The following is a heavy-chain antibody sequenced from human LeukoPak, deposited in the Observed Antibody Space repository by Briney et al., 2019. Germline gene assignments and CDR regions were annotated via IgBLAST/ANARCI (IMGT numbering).Heavy chain of an antibody. V-gene: IGHV3-21*01. D-gene: IGHD5-18*01. CDR2: ISSSSSYI. CDR1: GFTFSDYI. J-gene: IGHJ5*02. Sequence: GGSLRLSCAVSGFTFSDYIINWVRQAPGKGLEWVSSISSSSSYIYYADSVKGRFTISRDNAKNSLYLQMNSLRAEDTAVYYCARALEIYSYGQTPFDPWGQGTLVTVSS. CDR3: ARALEIYSYGQTPFDP.